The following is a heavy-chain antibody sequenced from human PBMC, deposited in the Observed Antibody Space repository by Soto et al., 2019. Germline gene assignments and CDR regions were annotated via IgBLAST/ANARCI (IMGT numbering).Heavy chain of an antibody. D-gene: IGHD3-22*01. CDR3: TRHPYYYDSSGYWSPFGY. CDR2: IRSKANSYAT. CDR1: GFTFSGSA. Sequence: EVQLVESGGGLVQPGGSLKLSCAASGFTFSGSAMHWVRQASGKGLEWVGRIRSKANSYATAYAASVKGRFTISRDDSKNTAYLQMNSLKTEDTAVYYCTRHPYYYDSSGYWSPFGYWGQGTLVTVSS. J-gene: IGHJ4*02. V-gene: IGHV3-73*02.